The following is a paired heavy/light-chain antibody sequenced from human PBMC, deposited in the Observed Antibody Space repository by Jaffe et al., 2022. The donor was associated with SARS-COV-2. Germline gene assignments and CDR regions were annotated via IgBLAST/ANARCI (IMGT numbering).Light chain of an antibody. CDR2: GAS. Sequence: EIVMTQSPATLSVSPGERATLSCRASQSVSSNLAWYQQKLGQAPRLLIYGASTRATGIPARFSGSGSGTEFTLTISSLQSEDFVVYYCQQYNNWPLTFGGGTKVEIK. CDR1: QSVSSN. J-gene: IGKJ4*01. CDR3: QQYNNWPLT. V-gene: IGKV3-15*01.
Heavy chain of an antibody. CDR2: INSNTGGT. CDR1: GYTFTDYF. V-gene: IGHV1-2*06. J-gene: IGHJ4*02. D-gene: IGHD3-16*01. Sequence: QVQLVQSGAEVKKPGAPVKVSCRTSGYTFTDYFLHWVRQAPGQGLEWMGRINSNTGGTTYAQHFQGRVSMTRDTSISTAYMELSNLRSDDTAVYYCAREVGYGRNLYFFDYWGQGTLVTVSS. CDR3: AREVGYGRNLYFFDY.